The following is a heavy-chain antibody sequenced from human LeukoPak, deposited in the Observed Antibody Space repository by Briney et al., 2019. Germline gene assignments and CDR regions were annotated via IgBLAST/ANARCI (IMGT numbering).Heavy chain of an antibody. CDR1: QFTFSTSA. D-gene: IGHD3-9*01. V-gene: IGHV3-23*01. Sequence: GGSLRLSCAASQFTFSTSAMSWVRQAPGKGLEWVSAISGSGANTYYVDSVKGRFTISRDNSKNTLYLEMSSLRSDDTAVYYCAKESQTYYDIMTGYPNYYFDYWGQGTLVTVSS. CDR3: AKESQTYYDIMTGYPNYYFDY. CDR2: ISGSGANT. J-gene: IGHJ4*02.